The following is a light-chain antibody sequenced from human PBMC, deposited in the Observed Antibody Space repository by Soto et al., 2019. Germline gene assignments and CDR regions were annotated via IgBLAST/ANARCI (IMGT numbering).Light chain of an antibody. CDR3: QQYYSTPSYT. V-gene: IGKV4-1*01. CDR2: WAS. Sequence: DIVMTQSPDSLAVSLGERATIICKSSQSVLYSSNNKNYLAWYQQKPGQPPKLLIYWASTRESGVPDRFSGSGSGTDFTLTISSLQAEDVAVYYCQQYYSTPSYTFGQGTKLEIK. J-gene: IGKJ2*01. CDR1: QSVLYSSNNKNY.